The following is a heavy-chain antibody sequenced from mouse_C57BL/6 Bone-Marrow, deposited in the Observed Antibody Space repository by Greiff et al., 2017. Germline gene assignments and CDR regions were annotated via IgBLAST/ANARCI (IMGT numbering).Heavy chain of an antibody. Sequence: VKLVESGPGILQPSQTLSLTCSFSGFSLSTFGMGVGWIRQPSGKGLEWLAHIWWDDDKYYNPALKSRLTISKDTSKNQVFLQIANVDTADTATYYCARMSNWDLDYWGQGTTLTVSS. CDR3: ARMSNWDLDY. CDR2: IWWDDDK. J-gene: IGHJ2*01. V-gene: IGHV8-8*01. D-gene: IGHD4-1*01. CDR1: GFSLSTFGMG.